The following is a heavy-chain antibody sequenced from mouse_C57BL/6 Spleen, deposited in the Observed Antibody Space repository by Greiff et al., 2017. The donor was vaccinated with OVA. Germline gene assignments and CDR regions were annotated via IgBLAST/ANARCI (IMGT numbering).Heavy chain of an antibody. Sequence: QVQLQQSGPGLVAPSQSLSITCTVSGFSLTSYGVDWVRQSPGKGLEWLGVIWGVGSTNYNSALKSRLSISKDNSKSQVFLKMNSLQTDDTAMYYCASDRGRGFAYWGQGTLVTVSA. CDR2: IWGVGST. CDR3: ASDRGRGFAY. CDR1: GFSLTSYG. D-gene: IGHD3-3*01. V-gene: IGHV2-6*01. J-gene: IGHJ3*01.